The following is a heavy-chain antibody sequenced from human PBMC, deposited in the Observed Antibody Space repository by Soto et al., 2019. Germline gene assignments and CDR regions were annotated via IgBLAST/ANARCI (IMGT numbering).Heavy chain of an antibody. V-gene: IGHV3-23*01. J-gene: IGHJ3*02. Sequence: GGSLRLSCAASGFTFISYAMSWVRQAPGKGPEWVSGLSGSGGSTYYPDSVKGRFTISRDNSKNTRSLQMNSLRAEDTAVYYCVKDRIAVAGTDAFDIWGQGTMVTVSS. CDR3: VKDRIAVAGTDAFDI. D-gene: IGHD6-19*01. CDR2: LSGSGGST. CDR1: GFTFISYA.